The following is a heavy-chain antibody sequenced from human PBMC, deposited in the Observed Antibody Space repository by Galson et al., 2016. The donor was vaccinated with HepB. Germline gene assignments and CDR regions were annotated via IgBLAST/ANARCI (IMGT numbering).Heavy chain of an antibody. CDR2: IRGDGIVS. CDR3: SREMTGSYFD. D-gene: IGHD3-10*01. V-gene: IGHV3-7*01. J-gene: IGHJ4*02. Sequence: PGKGLEWVANIRGDGIVSYYAESVRGRFTISRDNAKNSLYLQMNGLRVDETAVYYCSREMTGSYFDWGQGTLVTVSS.